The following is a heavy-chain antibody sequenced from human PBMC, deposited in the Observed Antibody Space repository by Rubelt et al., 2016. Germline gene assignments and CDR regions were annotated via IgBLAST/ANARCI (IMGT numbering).Heavy chain of an antibody. D-gene: IGHD6-19*01. V-gene: IGHV4-38-2*02. CDR3: ARLSSGWYYFDY. CDR2: IYYSGST. J-gene: IGHJ4*02. Sequence: QVQLQESGPGLVKPSETLSLTCTVSGYSINTGYYWGWIRQPPGKGLEWIGSIYYSGSTYYNPSLKSRVTISVDTSKNHFSLKLSSVTAADTAVYYCARLSSGWYYFDYWGQGTLVTVSS. CDR1: GYSINTGYY.